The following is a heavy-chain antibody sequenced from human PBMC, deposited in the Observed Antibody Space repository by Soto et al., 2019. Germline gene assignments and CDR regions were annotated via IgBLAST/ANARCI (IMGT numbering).Heavy chain of an antibody. CDR2: TYYRSKWYN. V-gene: IGHV6-1*01. D-gene: IGHD3-10*01. Sequence: SQTLSLTCAISGDSVSSNSAAWNWIRQSPSRGLEWLGRTYYRSKWYNDYAVSVKSRITINPDTSKNQFSLQLNSVTPEDTAVYYCARSITMVWGVASKDEYYYYYYYMDVWGKGTTVTVS. J-gene: IGHJ6*03. CDR1: GDSVSSNSAA. CDR3: ARSITMVWGVASKDEYYYYYYYMDV.